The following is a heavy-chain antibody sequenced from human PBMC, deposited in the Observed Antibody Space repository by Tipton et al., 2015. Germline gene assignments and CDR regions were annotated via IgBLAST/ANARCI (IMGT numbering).Heavy chain of an antibody. Sequence: TLSPTCSVSGGSISHYYWSWIRQPPGKGLEWTGYVYYSGSTNYNPSLQSRVTISVDTSKNQFSLKLRSVTAADTAVYYCARYRMGVDYWGLGTLVTVSS. J-gene: IGHJ4*02. V-gene: IGHV4-59*01. CDR1: GGSISHYY. CDR3: ARYRMGVDY. D-gene: IGHD3-16*01. CDR2: VYYSGST.